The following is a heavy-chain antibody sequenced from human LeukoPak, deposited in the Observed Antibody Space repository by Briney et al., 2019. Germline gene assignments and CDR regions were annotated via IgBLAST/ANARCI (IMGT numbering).Heavy chain of an antibody. D-gene: IGHD6-13*01. CDR1: GGSFSGYY. CDR2: INHSGST. CDR3: ACARVAAAMFDP. Sequence: SETLSLTCAVYGGSFSGYYWSWIRQPPGKGLEWIGEINHSGSTNYNPSLKSRVTISVDTSKNQFSLKLSSVTAADTAVYYCACARVAAAMFDPWGQGTLATVSS. J-gene: IGHJ5*02. V-gene: IGHV4-34*01.